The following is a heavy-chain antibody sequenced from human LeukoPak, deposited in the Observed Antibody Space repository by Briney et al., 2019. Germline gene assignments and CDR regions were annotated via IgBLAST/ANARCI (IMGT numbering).Heavy chain of an antibody. V-gene: IGHV4-59*01. Sequence: SETLSLTCTVSGGSISSYYWSWIRQPPGKGLEWIGYIYYSGSTKYNSSLKSRVTISLDTSKNQFSLKLSSVTAADTAVYYCARGEYTNYAFDIWGQGTMVTVAS. J-gene: IGHJ3*02. CDR1: GGSISSYY. D-gene: IGHD4-11*01. CDR3: ARGEYTNYAFDI. CDR2: IYYSGST.